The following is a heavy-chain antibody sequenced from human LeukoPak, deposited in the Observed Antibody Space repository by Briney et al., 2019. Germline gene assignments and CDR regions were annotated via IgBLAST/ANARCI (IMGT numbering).Heavy chain of an antibody. CDR1: GDSVSSNSVT. J-gene: IGHJ2*01. V-gene: IGHV6-1*01. CDR3: ARVFGDHFWYFDL. CDR2: TYYRSTWYN. Sequence: SQTLSLACAISGDSVSSNSVTWNWIRQSPSRGLEWLGRTYYRSTWYNDYAVSVRGRITVNPDTSKNQFSLHLNSVTPEDTAVYYCARVFGDHFWYFDLWGRGTLVTVSS. D-gene: IGHD3-16*01.